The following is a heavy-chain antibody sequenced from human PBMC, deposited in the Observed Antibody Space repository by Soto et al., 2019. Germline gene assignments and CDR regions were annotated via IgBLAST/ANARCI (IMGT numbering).Heavy chain of an antibody. CDR1: GGSFSGYY. CDR2: INHSGST. V-gene: IGHV4-34*01. CDR3: ARIAARSAYYYGMDV. D-gene: IGHD6-6*01. J-gene: IGHJ6*02. Sequence: QVQLQQWGAGLLKPSETLSLTCAVYGGSFSGYYWSRIRQPPGKGLEWIGEINHSGSTNYNPSLKSRVTISVDTSKNQFSLKLSSVTAADTAVYYCARIAARSAYYYGMDVWGQGTTVTVSS.